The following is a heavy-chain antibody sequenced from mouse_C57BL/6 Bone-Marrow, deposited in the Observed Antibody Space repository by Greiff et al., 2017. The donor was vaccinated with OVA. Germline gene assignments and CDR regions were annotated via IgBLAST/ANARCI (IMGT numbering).Heavy chain of an antibody. Sequence: QVQLQQSGAELVRPGASVTLSCKASGYTFTDYEMHWVKQTPVHGLEWIGAIDPETGGTAYNQKFKGKAILTADKSSSTAYMELRSLTSEDSAVYYCTRRSRDSSGYFAYWGQGTLVTVSA. CDR2: IDPETGGT. V-gene: IGHV1-15*01. D-gene: IGHD3-2*02. CDR1: GYTFTDYE. J-gene: IGHJ3*01. CDR3: TRRSRDSSGYFAY.